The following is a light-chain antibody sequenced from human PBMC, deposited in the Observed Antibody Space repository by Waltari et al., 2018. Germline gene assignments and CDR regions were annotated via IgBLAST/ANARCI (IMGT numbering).Light chain of an antibody. CDR2: HAS. J-gene: IGKJ1*01. V-gene: IGKV3-20*01. CDR1: QSISKY. Sequence: DIVWTQSPGPLSLSSGERAILSCTNNQSISKYLAWDQQKPGQAPRLLIYHASSRATGIPDRCSGSGSGTDFSLTISRLEPEDFAVYYCQHYVSLPGTFGQGTKVEIK. CDR3: QHYVSLPGT.